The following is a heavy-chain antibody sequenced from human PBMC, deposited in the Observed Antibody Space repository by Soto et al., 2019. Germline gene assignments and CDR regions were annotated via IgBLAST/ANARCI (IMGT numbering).Heavy chain of an antibody. CDR2: IYHSGST. D-gene: IGHD3-22*01. V-gene: IGHV4-4*02. J-gene: IGHJ4*02. CDR3: ASLDSSGGHYFDY. CDR1: GGSISSSNW. Sequence: SETLSLTCAVSGGSISSSNWWSWVRQPPGKGLEWIGEIYHSGSTNYNPSLKSRVTISVDKSKNQFSLKLSSVTAADTAVYYCASLDSSGGHYFDYWGQGTLVTVSS.